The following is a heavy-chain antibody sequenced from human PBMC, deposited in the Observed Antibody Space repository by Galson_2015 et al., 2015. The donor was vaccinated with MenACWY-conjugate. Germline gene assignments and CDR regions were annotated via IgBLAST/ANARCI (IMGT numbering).Heavy chain of an antibody. Sequence: QSGAEVKKPGESLKISCKGSGYSFTTYWIGWVRQMPGKGLEWMGRIDPSDSYTNYSPSFQGHVTISADRSINTVYLQWSSLTASDTAMFYCARLTHARGYCYGYGDYWGQGTLVTVSS. CDR3: ARLTHARGYCYGYGDY. D-gene: IGHD5-18*01. V-gene: IGHV5-10-1*01. J-gene: IGHJ4*02. CDR1: GYSFTTYW. CDR2: IDPSDSYT.